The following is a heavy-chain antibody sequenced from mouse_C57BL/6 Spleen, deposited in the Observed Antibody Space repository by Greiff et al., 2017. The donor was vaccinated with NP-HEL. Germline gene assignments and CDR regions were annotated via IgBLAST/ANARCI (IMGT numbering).Heavy chain of an antibody. CDR3: ARRDYDEVAY. V-gene: IGHV1-81*01. CDR1: GYTFTSYG. J-gene: IGHJ3*01. Sequence: VQVVESGAELARPGASVKLSCKASGYTFTSYGISWVKQRTGQGLEWIGEIYPRSGNTYYNEKFKGKATLTADKSSSTAYMELRTLTSEDSAVYFCARRDYDEVAYWGQGTLVTVSA. CDR2: IYPRSGNT. D-gene: IGHD2-4*01.